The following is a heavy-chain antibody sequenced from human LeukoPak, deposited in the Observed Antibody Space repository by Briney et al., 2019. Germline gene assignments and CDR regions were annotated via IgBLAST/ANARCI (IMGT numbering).Heavy chain of an antibody. J-gene: IGHJ4*02. D-gene: IGHD6-6*01. Sequence: ASVKVSCKAPGYTFTSYGISWVRQAPGQGLEWMGWISAYNGNTNYAQKLQGRVTMTTDTSTSTAYMELRSLRSDDTAVYYCARDRAARPHNHHDYWGQGTLVTVSS. CDR1: GYTFTSYG. CDR3: ARDRAARPHNHHDY. CDR2: ISAYNGNT. V-gene: IGHV1-18*01.